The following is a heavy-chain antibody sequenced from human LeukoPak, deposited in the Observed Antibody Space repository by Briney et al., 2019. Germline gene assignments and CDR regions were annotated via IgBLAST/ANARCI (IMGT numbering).Heavy chain of an antibody. J-gene: IGHJ4*02. CDR3: ARAMYYYDSSGDY. CDR2: ISSSSYTI. CDR1: GFTFSTYS. V-gene: IGHV3-48*02. D-gene: IGHD3-22*01. Sequence: GGSLRLSCAASGFTFSTYSMNWVRQAPGKGLEWGSYISSSSYTIYYADSVKGRFTISRDDAKNSLYLQMNSLRDEDTAVYYCARAMYYYDSSGDYWGQGTLVTVSS.